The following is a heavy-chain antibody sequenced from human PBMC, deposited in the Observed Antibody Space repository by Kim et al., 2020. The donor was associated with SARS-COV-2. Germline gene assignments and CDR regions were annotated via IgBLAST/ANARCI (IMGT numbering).Heavy chain of an antibody. D-gene: IGHD6-13*01. J-gene: IGHJ4*02. Sequence: GGSLRLSCAASGFDFTSHALHWVRQAPGKGLDWVAVISYDGKNAFYGNSVKGRFTISRADSKNTVYLQMNSLRPDDTAFYYCARAAGSSWYSESDFWGQGNLVTVSS. CDR2: ISYDGKNA. V-gene: IGHV3-30*03. CDR1: GFDFTSHA. CDR3: ARAAGSSWYSESDF.